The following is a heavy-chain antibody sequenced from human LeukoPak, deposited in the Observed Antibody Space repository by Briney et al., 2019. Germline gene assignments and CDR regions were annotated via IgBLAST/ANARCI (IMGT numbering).Heavy chain of an antibody. Sequence: GGSLRLSCAVSGFTFSSYSMNWVRQAPGKGLEWVSYISSSSSTIYYADSVKGRFTISRDNAKNSLYLQMNSLRAEDTAVYYCANAGGYSSSSPDYWGQGTLVTVSS. D-gene: IGHD6-6*01. J-gene: IGHJ4*02. CDR2: ISSSSSTI. CDR1: GFTFSSYS. CDR3: ANAGGYSSSSPDY. V-gene: IGHV3-48*01.